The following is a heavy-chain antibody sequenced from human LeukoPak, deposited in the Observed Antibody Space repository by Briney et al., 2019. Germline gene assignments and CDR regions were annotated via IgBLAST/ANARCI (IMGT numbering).Heavy chain of an antibody. CDR2: ISSSSSYI. V-gene: IGHV3-21*04. D-gene: IGHD3-22*01. J-gene: IGHJ4*02. Sequence: PGGSLRLSCAASGFTFSSYSMNWVRQAPGKGLEWVSSISSSSSYIYYADSVKGRFTISRDNAKNSLYLQMNSLRSEDTAVYYCARDAAYYYDSSGNFDYWGQGTLVTVSS. CDR1: GFTFSSYS. CDR3: ARDAAYYYDSSGNFDY.